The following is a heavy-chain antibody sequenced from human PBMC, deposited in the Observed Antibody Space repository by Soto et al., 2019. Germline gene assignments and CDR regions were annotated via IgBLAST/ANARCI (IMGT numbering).Heavy chain of an antibody. Sequence: QVQLVESGGGVVQPGRSLRLSCAASEFTFSSYAMHWVRQAPCKGLEWVAVISYDGSNKYYADSVKGRFTISRDNSKNTLYLQMNSLRAEDTAVYYCARHSGVDSSSFDYWGQGTLVTVSS. J-gene: IGHJ4*02. D-gene: IGHD3-22*01. CDR3: ARHSGVDSSSFDY. CDR1: EFTFSSYA. V-gene: IGHV3-30-3*01. CDR2: ISYDGSNK.